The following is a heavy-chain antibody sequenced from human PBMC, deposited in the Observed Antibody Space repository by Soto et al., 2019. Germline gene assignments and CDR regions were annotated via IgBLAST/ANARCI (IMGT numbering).Heavy chain of an antibody. CDR2: INHSGST. CDR3: ARSRRRGSSGGYYYYGMDV. Sequence: SETLSLTCAVYGGSFSGYYWSWIRQPPGKGLEWIGEINHSGSTNYNPSLKSRVTISVDTSKNQFSLKLSSVTAADTAVYYCARSRRRGSSGGYYYYGMDVWGQGTTVTVSS. CDR1: GGSFSGYY. V-gene: IGHV4-34*01. D-gene: IGHD2-15*01. J-gene: IGHJ6*02.